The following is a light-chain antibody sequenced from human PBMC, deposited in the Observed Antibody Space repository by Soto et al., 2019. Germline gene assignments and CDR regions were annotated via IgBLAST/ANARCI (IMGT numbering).Light chain of an antibody. V-gene: IGKV1-12*01. Sequence: DSQMTQSPSSVSAPVGDRVTITCRASQGVGSWLAWYQQKPGKAPKLLIFAASSLQSGVPSRFSGSGSGTDFTLTISSLQPEDVASYYCQQANSFPWTFGQGTKVEIK. CDR2: AAS. J-gene: IGKJ1*01. CDR1: QGVGSW. CDR3: QQANSFPWT.